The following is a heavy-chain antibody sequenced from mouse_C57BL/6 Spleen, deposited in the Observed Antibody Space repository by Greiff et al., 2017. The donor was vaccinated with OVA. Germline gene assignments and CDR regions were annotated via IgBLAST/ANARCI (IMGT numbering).Heavy chain of an antibody. CDR3: AREETVVTHFDY. J-gene: IGHJ2*01. CDR2: IHPNSGST. CDR1: GYTFTSYW. D-gene: IGHD1-1*01. V-gene: IGHV1-64*01. Sequence: QVQLQQPGAELVKPGASVKLSCKASGYTFTSYWMHWVKQRPGQGLEWIGMIHPNSGSTNYNEKFKSKATLTVDKSSSTAYMQLSSLTSEDSAVDYCAREETVVTHFDYWGQGTTLTVSS.